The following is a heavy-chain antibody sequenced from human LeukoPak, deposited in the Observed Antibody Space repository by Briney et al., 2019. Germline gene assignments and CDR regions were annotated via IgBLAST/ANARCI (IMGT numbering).Heavy chain of an antibody. D-gene: IGHD5-24*01. V-gene: IGHV4-34*01. CDR1: GGSFSGYY. CDR3: ASGRDGYNNRFDY. Sequence: SETLSLTCAVYGGSFSGYYWSWIRQPPGKGLEWIGEINHSGSTNYNPSLKSRVTISVDTSKNQFSLKLSSVTAADTAVYYCASGRDGYNNRFDYWGQGTLVTVSS. J-gene: IGHJ4*02. CDR2: INHSGST.